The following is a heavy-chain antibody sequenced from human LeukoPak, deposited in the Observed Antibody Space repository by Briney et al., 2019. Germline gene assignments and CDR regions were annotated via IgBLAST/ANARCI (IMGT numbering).Heavy chain of an antibody. CDR2: MNPNSGNT. V-gene: IGHV1-8*03. CDR1: GYTFTSYD. J-gene: IGHJ6*03. CDR3: ARGIKDYYYYYMDV. Sequence: EASVTVSCKASGYTFTSYDINWVRQATGQGLEWMGWMNPNSGNTGYAQKFQGRVTITRNTSISTAYMELSSLRAEDTAVYYCARGIKDYYYYYMDVWGKGTTVTISS.